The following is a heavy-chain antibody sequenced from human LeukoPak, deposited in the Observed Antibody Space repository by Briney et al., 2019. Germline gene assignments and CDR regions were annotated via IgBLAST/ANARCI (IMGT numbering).Heavy chain of an antibody. CDR3: ASGPRRLGYCSGGSCYSSVFDY. J-gene: IGHJ4*02. CDR1: GGSISSGGYY. D-gene: IGHD2-15*01. Sequence: PSQTLSLTCTVSGGSISSGGYYWSWIRQHPGKGLEWIGYIYYSGSTNYNPSLKSRVTISVDTSKNQFSLKLSSVTAADTAVYYCASGPRRLGYCSGGSCYSSVFDYWGQGTLVTVSS. CDR2: IYYSGST. V-gene: IGHV4-61*08.